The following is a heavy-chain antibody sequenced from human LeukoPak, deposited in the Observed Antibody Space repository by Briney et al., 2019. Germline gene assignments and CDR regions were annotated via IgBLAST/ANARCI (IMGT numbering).Heavy chain of an antibody. V-gene: IGHV3-9*01. CDR2: ISWNSGSI. D-gene: IGHD4-17*01. CDR3: AKDYGDYSGYFQH. J-gene: IGHJ1*01. CDR1: GFTFDDYA. Sequence: HTGGSLRLSCAASGFTFDDYAMHWVRQAPGKGLEWVSGISWNSGSIGYADSVKGRFTISRDNAKNSLYLQMNSLRAEDTALYYCAKDYGDYSGYFQHWGQGTLVIVSS.